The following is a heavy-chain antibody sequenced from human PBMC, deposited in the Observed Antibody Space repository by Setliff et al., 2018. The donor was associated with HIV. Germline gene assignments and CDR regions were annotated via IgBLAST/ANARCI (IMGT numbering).Heavy chain of an antibody. J-gene: IGHJ6*03. CDR1: GDSISSGSNY. Sequence: SETLSLTCTVSGDSISSGSNYWSWIRQPAGKGLEWIGRIYTSGPRYNPSLENRVTISVDTSKSQFFLMLSSVTAADTAVYYCARVGEGYSGDMDVWGKGTTVTVS. V-gene: IGHV4-61*02. CDR2: IYTSGP. D-gene: IGHD5-12*01. CDR3: ARVGEGYSGDMDV.